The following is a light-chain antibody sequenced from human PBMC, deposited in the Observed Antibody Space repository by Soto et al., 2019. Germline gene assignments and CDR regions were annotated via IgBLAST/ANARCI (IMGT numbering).Light chain of an antibody. CDR1: SSDIGGYNS. CDR2: EVN. J-gene: IGLJ1*01. Sequence: QSALTQPPSASGSPGQSVTISCTGTSSDIGGYNSVSWYQQHPGKAPRLMIYEVNKRPSGVPDRFSGSKSGYTASLTVSGLQTEDEAFYYCSSYTSSNTFYVFGTGTKLTVL. CDR3: SSYTSSNTFYV. V-gene: IGLV2-8*01.